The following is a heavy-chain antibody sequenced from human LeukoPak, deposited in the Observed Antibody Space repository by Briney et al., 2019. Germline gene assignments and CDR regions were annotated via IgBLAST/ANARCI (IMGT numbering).Heavy chain of an antibody. CDR1: GFTFSSYG. D-gene: IGHD5-18*01. Sequence: GRSLRLSCAASGFTFSSYGMHWVRQAPGKGLEWVAVISYDGSNKYYADSVKGRFTISRDNSKNTLYLQMNSLRAEDTAVYYCAKDSGWGIQLWLLGDWGQGTLVTVPS. CDR2: ISYDGSNK. V-gene: IGHV3-30*18. CDR3: AKDSGWGIQLWLLGD. J-gene: IGHJ4*02.